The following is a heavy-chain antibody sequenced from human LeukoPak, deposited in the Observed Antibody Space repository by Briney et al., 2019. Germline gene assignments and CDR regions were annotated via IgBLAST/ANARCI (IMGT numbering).Heavy chain of an antibody. CDR2: ISGYNGNT. CDR1: GYTFTAYG. V-gene: IGHV1-18*01. D-gene: IGHD2-21*01. CDR3: ARSPRDIVVAPTDDGFDS. Sequence: ASVTVSCKASGYTFTAYGINWVRQAPGQGLEWMGWISGYNGNTHYAQKLQGRVSMTTDTSASTDYMELRSLRSDDTAVYYCARSPRDIVVAPTDDGFDSWAKGQWSPSRQ. J-gene: IGHJ3*02.